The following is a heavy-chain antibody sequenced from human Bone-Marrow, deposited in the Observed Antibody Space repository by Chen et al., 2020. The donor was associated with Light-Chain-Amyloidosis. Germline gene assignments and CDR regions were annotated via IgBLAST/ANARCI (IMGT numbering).Heavy chain of an antibody. D-gene: IGHD3-10*01. V-gene: IGHV3-7*01. Sequence: EGQLVQSGGGLVQPGGSLRLSCEAAGVTFRGYWMSWVRQAPGKGLEWVANIKQSGSDKDYLESVKGRFTISRDNGKNSLYLQTNNLRAEDTAVYYCARVGDGSNRSEALEIWGQGTMVTVSS. CDR1: GVTFRGYW. CDR2: IKQSGSDK. J-gene: IGHJ3*02. CDR3: ARVGDGSNRSEALEI.